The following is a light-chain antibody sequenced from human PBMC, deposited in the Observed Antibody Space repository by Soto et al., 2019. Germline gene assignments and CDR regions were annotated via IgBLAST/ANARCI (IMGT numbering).Light chain of an antibody. Sequence: DIVITQYPDFLAVSLGERATITCTSSQNVLYSSSTKRYLAWYQQIPGQRARLLLYWASTRESGVPDLFVGSGSETDFTLSISSLPAGAEAGYQCHQHWKTPYTFGQGTTLEIK. CDR1: QNVLYSSSTKRY. J-gene: IGKJ2*01. CDR3: HQHWKTPYT. CDR2: WAS. V-gene: IGKV4-1*01.